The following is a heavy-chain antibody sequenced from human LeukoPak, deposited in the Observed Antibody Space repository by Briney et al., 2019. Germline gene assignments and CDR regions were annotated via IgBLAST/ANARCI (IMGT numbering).Heavy chain of an antibody. CDR2: ISSSSSYI. Sequence: GGSLRLSCAASEFTFSSYSMNWVRQAPGKRLEWVSSISSSSSYIYYADSVKGRFTISRDNAKNSLYLQMNSLRAEDTAVYYCARSTANSGSYLAFFDYWGQGTLVTVSS. CDR1: EFTFSSYS. J-gene: IGHJ4*02. D-gene: IGHD1-26*01. V-gene: IGHV3-21*01. CDR3: ARSTANSGSYLAFFDY.